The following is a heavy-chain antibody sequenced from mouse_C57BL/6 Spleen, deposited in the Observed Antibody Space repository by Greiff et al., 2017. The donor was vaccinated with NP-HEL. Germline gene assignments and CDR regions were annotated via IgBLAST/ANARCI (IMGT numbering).Heavy chain of an antibody. CDR1: GYTFTDYY. CDR2: INPNNGGT. D-gene: IGHD4-1*01. Sequence: EVQLQQSGPELVKPGASVKISCKASGYTFTDYYMNWVKQSHGKSLEWIGDINPNNGGTSYNQKFKGKATLTVDKSSSTAYMELRSLTSEDSAVYYCARGDSNWAWFAYWGQGTLVTVSA. J-gene: IGHJ3*01. CDR3: ARGDSNWAWFAY. V-gene: IGHV1-26*01.